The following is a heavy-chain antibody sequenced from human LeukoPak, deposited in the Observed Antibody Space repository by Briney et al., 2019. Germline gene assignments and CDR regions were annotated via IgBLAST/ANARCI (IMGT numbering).Heavy chain of an antibody. J-gene: IGHJ4*02. D-gene: IGHD3-10*01. CDR3: AKDYYGSGSIDY. CDR1: GFTFSSYA. V-gene: IGHV3-23*01. CDR2: ISGSGGST. Sequence: PGGSLRLSCAASGFTFSSYAMSWVRQAPGKGLEWVSAISGSGGSTYYTDSVKGRFTISRDNSKNTLYLQMNSLRAEDTAVYYCAKDYYGSGSIDYWGQGTLVTVSS.